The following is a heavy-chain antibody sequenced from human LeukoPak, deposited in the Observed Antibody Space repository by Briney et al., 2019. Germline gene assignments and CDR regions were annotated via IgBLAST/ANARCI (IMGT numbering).Heavy chain of an antibody. CDR2: IYTSGST. CDR3: ARGVPAAPYYYYYMDV. J-gene: IGHJ6*03. D-gene: IGHD2-2*01. Sequence: SETLSLTCTVSGGSISSGSYYWSWIRQPAGKGLEWIGRIYTSGSTNYNPSLKSRVTISVDTSKNQFSLKLSSVTAADTAVYYCARGVPAAPYYYYYMDVWGKGTTVTVSS. V-gene: IGHV4-61*02. CDR1: GGSISSGSYY.